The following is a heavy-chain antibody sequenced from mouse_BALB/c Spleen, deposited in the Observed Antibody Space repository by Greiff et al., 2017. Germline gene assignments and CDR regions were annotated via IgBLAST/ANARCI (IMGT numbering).Heavy chain of an antibody. CDR2: VNPYNGGT. CDR1: GYTFTDYY. D-gene: IGHD1-1*01. J-gene: IGHJ2*01. CDR3: ARSGATVVADYGDG. Sequence: VQLQQSGPELVKPGASVKMSCKASGYTFTDYYMDWVKQSHGESFEWIGRVNPYNGGTSYNQKFKGKATLTVDKSSSTAYMELNSLTSEDSAVYYCARSGATVVADYGDGWGEGATRAVSS. V-gene: IGHV1-19*01.